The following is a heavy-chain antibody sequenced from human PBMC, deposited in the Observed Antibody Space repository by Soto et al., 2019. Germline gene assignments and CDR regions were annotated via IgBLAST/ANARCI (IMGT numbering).Heavy chain of an antibody. D-gene: IGHD2-2*01. J-gene: IGHJ3*02. Sequence: GGSLRLSCAASGFTVSSNYMSWVRQAPGKGLEWVSVIYSGGSTYYADSVKGRFTISRHNSKNTLYLQMNSLRAEDTAVYYCARDICSSTSCHSGPAFDIWGQGTMVTVSS. CDR3: ARDICSSTSCHSGPAFDI. V-gene: IGHV3-53*04. CDR1: GFTVSSNY. CDR2: IYSGGST.